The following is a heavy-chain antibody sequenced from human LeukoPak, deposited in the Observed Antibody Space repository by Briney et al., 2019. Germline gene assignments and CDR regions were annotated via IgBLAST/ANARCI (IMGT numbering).Heavy chain of an antibody. V-gene: IGHV3-9*01. CDR3: ARARDSSSRIDY. CDR2: ISWNSGSM. CDR1: GFTFDDYA. Sequence: GRSLRLSCAASGFTFDDYAMHWVRQAPGKGLEWVSGISWNSGSMDYADSVKGRFTISRDNAKNSLYLQMNSLRAEDTAVYYCARARDSSSRIDYWGQGTLVTVSS. J-gene: IGHJ4*02. D-gene: IGHD6-13*01.